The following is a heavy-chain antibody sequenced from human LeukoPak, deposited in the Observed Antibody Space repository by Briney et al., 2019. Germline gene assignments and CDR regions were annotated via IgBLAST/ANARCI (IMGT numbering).Heavy chain of an antibody. CDR1: GFTFSSYA. Sequence: GGSLRLSCAASGFTFSSYAMSWVRQAPGKGLEWVSGINWNGGSTGYADSVKGRFTISRDNAKNSLYLQMNSLRAEDTALYYCARGRSCSSTSCYSYYYYYMDVWGKGTTVTVSS. CDR3: ARGRSCSSTSCYSYYYYYMDV. D-gene: IGHD2-2*02. CDR2: INWNGGST. J-gene: IGHJ6*03. V-gene: IGHV3-20*04.